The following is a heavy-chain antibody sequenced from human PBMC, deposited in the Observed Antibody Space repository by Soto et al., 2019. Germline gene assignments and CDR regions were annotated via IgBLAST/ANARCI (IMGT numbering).Heavy chain of an antibody. V-gene: IGHV1-46*01. D-gene: IGHD1-1*01. CDR1: GYTFSGYY. Sequence: ASLNVSFKPSGYTFSGYYVHWVRQAPGQWLEWLGVFKPTGGGSTSYAQRFQGRVTVTRDTSTSTVYMELGSLRFDHTAVFFCARDYLCGGEMEGWVEGTMDNVSS. J-gene: IGHJ3*01. CDR3: ARDYLCGGEMEG. CDR2: FKPTGGGST.